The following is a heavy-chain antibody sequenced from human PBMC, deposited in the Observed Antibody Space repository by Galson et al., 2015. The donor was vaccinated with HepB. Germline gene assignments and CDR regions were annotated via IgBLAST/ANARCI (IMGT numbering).Heavy chain of an antibody. D-gene: IGHD3-22*01. CDR2: ISHDGSNK. CDR3: AKDQQATMIVVVPQYFDY. Sequence: SLRLSCAASGFTFSSYGMHWVRQAPGKGLEWVAVISHDGSNKYYADSVKGRFTISRDNSKNTLYLQMNSLRAEDTAVYYCAKDQQATMIVVVPQYFDYWGPGTLVTVSS. V-gene: IGHV3-30*18. J-gene: IGHJ4*02. CDR1: GFTFSSYG.